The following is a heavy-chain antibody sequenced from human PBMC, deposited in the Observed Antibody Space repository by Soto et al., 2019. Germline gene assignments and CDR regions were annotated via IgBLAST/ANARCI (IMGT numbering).Heavy chain of an antibody. CDR1: GGSVSSGSYY. V-gene: IGHV4-61*01. J-gene: IGHJ6*02. Sequence: NPSETLSLTCTVSGGSVSSGSYYWSWIRQPPGKGLEWIGYIYYSGSTNYNPSLKSRVTISVDTSKNQFSLKLSSVTAADTAVYYCARGSGDGSGWYSYYYYYYGMDVWGQGTTVTVSS. D-gene: IGHD6-19*01. CDR2: IYYSGST. CDR3: ARGSGDGSGWYSYYYYYYGMDV.